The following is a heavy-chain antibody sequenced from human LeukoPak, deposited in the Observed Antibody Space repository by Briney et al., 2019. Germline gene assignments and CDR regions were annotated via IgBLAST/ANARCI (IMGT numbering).Heavy chain of an antibody. CDR2: IYYSGST. CDR3: ARDKPGQYCSSTSCYTFDAFDI. CDR1: GGSISSYY. J-gene: IGHJ3*02. V-gene: IGHV4-59*01. D-gene: IGHD2-2*02. Sequence: ETLSLTCTVSGGSISSYYRSWIRQPPGKGLEWIGYIYYSGSTNYNPSLKSRVTISVDTSKNQFSLKLSSVTAADTAVYYCARDKPGQYCSSTSCYTFDAFDIWGQGTMVTVSS.